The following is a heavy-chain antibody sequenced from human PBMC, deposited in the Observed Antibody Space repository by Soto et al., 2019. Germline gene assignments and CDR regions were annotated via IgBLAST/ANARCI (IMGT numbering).Heavy chain of an antibody. CDR2: IKQDGSEK. CDR3: YSGGYTDY. D-gene: IGHD1-26*01. Sequence: EVQLVESGGGLVQPGGSLRLSCAASGFSFSSYWMSWVRQAPGKGLEWLANIKQDGSEKNYVDSVKGRFTISRDNAKNSLYLQMTTLIVEDTAVYYCYSGGYTDYWGQGTLVTVSS. J-gene: IGHJ4*02. V-gene: IGHV3-7*01. CDR1: GFSFSSYW.